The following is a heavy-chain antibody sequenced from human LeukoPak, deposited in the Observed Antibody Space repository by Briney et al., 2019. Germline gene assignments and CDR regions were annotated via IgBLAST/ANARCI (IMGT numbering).Heavy chain of an antibody. J-gene: IGHJ4*02. V-gene: IGHV4-61*02. CDR1: GGSISSDDYY. Sequence: TLSLPCTVSGGSISSDDYYWPWIRQPAGKGLEWIGRIYPDGSTTYNPSLKSRVTISLDTSKNQSSLTLSSVTAADTAVFYCARGFDGYNFFDYWGQGTLVTVSS. CDR3: ARGFDGYNFFDY. CDR2: IYPDGST. D-gene: IGHD5-24*01.